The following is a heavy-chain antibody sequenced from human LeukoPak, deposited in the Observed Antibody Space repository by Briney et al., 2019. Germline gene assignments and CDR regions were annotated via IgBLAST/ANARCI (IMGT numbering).Heavy chain of an antibody. D-gene: IGHD5-24*01. CDR2: IYYSGRT. CDR1: GGSISSSNYY. Sequence: SETLSLTCSVSGGSISSSNYYWGWIRQPPGKGLEWSGGIYYSGRTYYNPSLKSRVTISVDTSKIQFSLKLSFVTAADTAVYYCARGPRWAGPGDSWGQGTLVTVSS. V-gene: IGHV4-39*07. CDR3: ARGPRWAGPGDS. J-gene: IGHJ4*02.